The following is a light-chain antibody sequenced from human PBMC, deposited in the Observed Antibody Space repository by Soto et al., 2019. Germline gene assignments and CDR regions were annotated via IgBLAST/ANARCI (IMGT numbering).Light chain of an antibody. CDR3: QSYDDSLSVHYV. J-gene: IGLJ1*01. CDR1: SSDVGAYNY. Sequence: QSALTQPRSVSGSPRQSVTISCTGTSSDVGAYNYVSWYQQHPAKAPNLMIYDVSKRPSGVPDRFSGSKSGTSASLAITGLQADDEADYYCQSYDDSLSVHYVFGTGTKVTVL. CDR2: DVS. V-gene: IGLV2-11*01.